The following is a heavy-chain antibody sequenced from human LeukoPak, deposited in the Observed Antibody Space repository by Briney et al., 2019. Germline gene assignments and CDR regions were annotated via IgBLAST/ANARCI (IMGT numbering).Heavy chain of an antibody. CDR3: ARARYHYDNTGHSYWYFDL. CDR2: INWNGGST. J-gene: IGHJ2*01. CDR1: GFTFDDYG. D-gene: IGHD3-9*01. Sequence: GGSLRLSCAASGFTFDDYGMSWVRQAPGEGLEWVSGINWNGGSTGYADSVKGRFTISRDNAKNSLYLQMNSLRAEDTALYYCARARYHYDNTGHSYWYFDLWGRGTLVTVSS. V-gene: IGHV3-20*04.